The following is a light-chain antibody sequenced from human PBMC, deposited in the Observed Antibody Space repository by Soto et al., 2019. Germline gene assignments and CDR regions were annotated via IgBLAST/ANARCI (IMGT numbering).Light chain of an antibody. CDR3: QYYSSYNPWT. CDR1: QSVISW. Sequence: DIQMTQSPSTVSASVGDRVTITCRASQSVISWLAWYQQKPGKAPRLLICKASSLESGVPSRFSGSGFGTEFTLTISSLQHDDFGTYYCQYYSSYNPWTFGQGTKVEIK. CDR2: KAS. J-gene: IGKJ1*01. V-gene: IGKV1-5*03.